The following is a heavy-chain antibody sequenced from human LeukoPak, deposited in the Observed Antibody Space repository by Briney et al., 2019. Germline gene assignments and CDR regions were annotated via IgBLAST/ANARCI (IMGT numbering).Heavy chain of an antibody. J-gene: IGHJ4*02. CDR3: ARGSGVVKPGYYFDY. CDR2: INPSGGST. CDR1: GYTFTSYY. D-gene: IGHD3-3*01. V-gene: IGHV1-46*01. Sequence: ASVKVSCKASGYTFTSYYMHWVRQASGQGLEWMGIINPSGGSTSYAQKFQGRVTMTRDTSTSTVYMELSSLRSEDTAVYYCARGSGVVKPGYYFDYWGQGTLVTVSS.